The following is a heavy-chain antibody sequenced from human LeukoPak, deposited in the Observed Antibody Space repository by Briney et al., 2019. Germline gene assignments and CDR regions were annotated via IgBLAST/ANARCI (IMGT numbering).Heavy chain of an antibody. CDR1: GSTFSSYG. Sequence: RSLRLSCAASGSTFSSYGMHWVRQAPGKGLEWVAVISYDGSNKYYADSVKGRFTISRDNSKNTLHLQMNSLRAEDTAVYYCAKECSSTSCMDYWGQGTLVTVSS. V-gene: IGHV3-30*18. D-gene: IGHD2-2*01. CDR3: AKECSSTSCMDY. CDR2: ISYDGSNK. J-gene: IGHJ4*02.